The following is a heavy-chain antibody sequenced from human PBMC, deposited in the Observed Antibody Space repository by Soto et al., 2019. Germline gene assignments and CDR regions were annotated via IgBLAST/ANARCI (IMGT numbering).Heavy chain of an antibody. D-gene: IGHD5-18*01. V-gene: IGHV3-30-3*01. CDR3: AREGGYSSFDS. Sequence: QVQLVESGGGVVQPGRSLRLSCAASGFTFSSYAMHWVRQAPGKGLEWVAVISYDGSNKYYADSVKGRFTISRDNSKNTLYLQMNTLRAEDTAVYYCAREGGYSSFDSWGQGTLVTVSS. J-gene: IGHJ4*02. CDR1: GFTFSSYA. CDR2: ISYDGSNK.